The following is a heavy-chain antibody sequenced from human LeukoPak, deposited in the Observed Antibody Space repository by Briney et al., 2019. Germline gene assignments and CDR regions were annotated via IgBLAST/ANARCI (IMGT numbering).Heavy chain of an antibody. CDR1: GFTFSSYS. CDR3: AGAARGSYFTSPLDY. V-gene: IGHV3-48*02. CDR2: ISESGSTI. Sequence: PGGSLRLSCAASGFTFSSYSMNWVRQAPGRGLEWVSYISESGSTIYYADSVKGRFTISRDNAKNSLFLQMNSLEDEDTAVFYCAGAARGSYFTSPLDYWGQGTLVTVSS. D-gene: IGHD1-26*01. J-gene: IGHJ4*02.